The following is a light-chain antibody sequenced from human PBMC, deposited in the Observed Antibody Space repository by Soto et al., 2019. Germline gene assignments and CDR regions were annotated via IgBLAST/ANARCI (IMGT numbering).Light chain of an antibody. CDR3: QSYDSSLSYVV. J-gene: IGLJ2*01. V-gene: IGLV1-40*01. CDR2: GNS. CDR1: SSNIGAGYD. Sequence: QLVLTQPPSVSGAPGQRVTISCTGSSSNIGAGYDVHWYQQLPGTAPKLLIYGNSNRPSGVPDRFSGSKSGTSASLAITGLQAEDEADYYYQSYDSSLSYVVFGGGTKVTVL.